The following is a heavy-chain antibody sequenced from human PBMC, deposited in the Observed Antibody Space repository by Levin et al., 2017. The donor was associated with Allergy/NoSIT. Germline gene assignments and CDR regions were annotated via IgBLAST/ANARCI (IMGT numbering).Heavy chain of an antibody. J-gene: IGHJ3*02. D-gene: IGHD6-13*01. CDR2: INHSGST. CDR3: ARRRKQQLVRLQRGAFDS. V-gene: IGHV4-34*01. CDR1: GGSFSGYY. Sequence: ESLKISCAVYGGSFSGYYWSWIRQPPGKGLEWIGEINHSGSTNYNPSLKSRVTISVDTSKNQFSLKLSSVTAADTAVYYCARRRKQQLVRLQRGAFDSWGQGTMVTVSS.